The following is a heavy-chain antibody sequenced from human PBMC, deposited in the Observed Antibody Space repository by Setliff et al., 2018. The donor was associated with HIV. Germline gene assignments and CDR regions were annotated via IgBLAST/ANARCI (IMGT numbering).Heavy chain of an antibody. D-gene: IGHD5-12*01. CDR3: VKDGGEMATIAAFNI. CDR1: GFTFISYA. J-gene: IGHJ3*02. CDR2: ISSNGGST. Sequence: GGSLRLSCSASGFTFISYAMHWVRQAPGKGLEYVSAISSNGGSTYYADSVKGRFTISRDNSKNTLYPQMSSLRAEDTAVYYCVKDGGEMATIAAFNIWGQGTMVTVSS. V-gene: IGHV3-64D*09.